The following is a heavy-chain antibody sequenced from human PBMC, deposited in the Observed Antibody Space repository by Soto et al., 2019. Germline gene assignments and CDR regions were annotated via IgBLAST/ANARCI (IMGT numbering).Heavy chain of an antibody. CDR3: ATDLGSGRIP. CDR2: INPHSGAT. J-gene: IGHJ5*02. V-gene: IGHV1-2*02. D-gene: IGHD6-25*01. CDR1: GYTFSDSH. Sequence: QVQLVQSGAEVQRPGASVKVSCKTSGYTFSDSHMHWVRQAPGQGLEWMGWINPHSGATNYAHKFRGRVTMTRDTSIATAYMELTGLRFDDTAVYYCATDLGSGRIPWGQGTRVTVSS.